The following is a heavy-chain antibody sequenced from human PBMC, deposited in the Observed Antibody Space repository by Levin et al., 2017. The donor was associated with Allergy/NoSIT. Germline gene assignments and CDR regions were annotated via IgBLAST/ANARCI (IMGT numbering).Heavy chain of an antibody. CDR3: AKHLGEVVDHKYYHYTLHV. CDR1: GFTFSNYA. CDR2: ITGNGDST. J-gene: IGHJ6*02. D-gene: IGHD3-10*01. V-gene: IGHV3-23*01. Sequence: PGGSLRLSCAASGFTFSNYAMTWLRQAPGKGLEWVSAITGNGDSTYYTDAVRGRFTISRDNAKNTLYLQMNSQRIEDTAVYYCAKHLGEVVDHKYYHYTLHVWGQGTAVTVSS.